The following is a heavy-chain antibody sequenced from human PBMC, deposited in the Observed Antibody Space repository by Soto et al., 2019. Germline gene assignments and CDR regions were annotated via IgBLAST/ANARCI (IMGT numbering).Heavy chain of an antibody. CDR2: IYYSGST. CDR1: GGSISSYY. D-gene: IGHD2-2*01. Sequence: SETLSLTCTVSGGSISSYYWSWIRQPPGKGLEWIGYIYYSGSTNYNPSLKSRVTISVDTSKIQFSLKLSSVTAADTAVYYCARFAVCSSTSCPWYFDYWGQGTLVTVSS. J-gene: IGHJ4*02. V-gene: IGHV4-59*01. CDR3: ARFAVCSSTSCPWYFDY.